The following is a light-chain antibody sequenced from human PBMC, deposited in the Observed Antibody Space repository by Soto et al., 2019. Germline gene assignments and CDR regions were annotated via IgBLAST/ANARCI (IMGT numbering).Light chain of an antibody. CDR1: SSDVGSYKF. V-gene: IGLV2-23*01. Sequence: QSALTQPASVSGSPGQSITISCTGTSSDVGSYKFVSWYQQHPGKAPKLMIYEGSKRPSGVSNRFSGSKSGNTASLTISGLQAEYEADYYCCSYAGSSTLVFCGGTKLTVL. CDR3: CSYAGSSTLV. J-gene: IGLJ2*01. CDR2: EGS.